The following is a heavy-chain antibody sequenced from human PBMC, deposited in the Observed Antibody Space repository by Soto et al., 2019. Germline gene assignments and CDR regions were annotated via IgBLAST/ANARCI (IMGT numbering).Heavy chain of an antibody. J-gene: IGHJ4*02. CDR3: ARESSGSYESYFAY. CDR2: IYYSGST. CDR1: GGSISSYY. Sequence: QVQLQESGPGLVKPSETLSLTCTVSGGSISSYYWSWIRQPPGKGLEWIGYIYYSGSTNYNPSLKSRVTISVDTSKNQFSLKLSSVTAADTAVYYCARESSGSYESYFAYWGQGTLVTVSS. V-gene: IGHV4-59*01. D-gene: IGHD1-26*01.